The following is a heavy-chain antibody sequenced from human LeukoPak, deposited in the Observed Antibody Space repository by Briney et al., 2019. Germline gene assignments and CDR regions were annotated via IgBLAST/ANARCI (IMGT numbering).Heavy chain of an antibody. CDR3: VRDRGEWSYSHDY. CDR2: IHHSGSA. Sequence: KASGTLSLTCAVSGASISSNWWNWVRQPPGKGLEWIGEIHHSGSANYNPSLKSRVTISLDTSENQFSLRLSSVTAADTAVYYCVRDRGEWSYSHDYWGQGTLVTVSS. D-gene: IGHD3-10*01. J-gene: IGHJ4*02. V-gene: IGHV4-4*02. CDR1: GASISSNW.